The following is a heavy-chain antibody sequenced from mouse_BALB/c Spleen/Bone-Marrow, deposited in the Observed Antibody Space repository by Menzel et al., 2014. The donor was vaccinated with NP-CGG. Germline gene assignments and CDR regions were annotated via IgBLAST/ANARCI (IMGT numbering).Heavy chain of an antibody. CDR3: ARYDYDVGYFDY. CDR2: ISYSGST. Sequence: EVKLMESGPGLVKPSQSLSLTRTVTGYSITSDYAWNWIRQFPGNKLEWMGYISYSGSTSYNPSLKSRISITRDTSKNQFFLQLNSVTTEDTATYYCARYDYDVGYFDYWGQGTTLTVSS. D-gene: IGHD2-4*01. CDR1: GYSITSDYA. J-gene: IGHJ2*01. V-gene: IGHV3-2*02.